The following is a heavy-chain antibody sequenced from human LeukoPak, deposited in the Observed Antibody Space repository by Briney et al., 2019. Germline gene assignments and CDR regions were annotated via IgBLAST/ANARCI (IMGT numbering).Heavy chain of an antibody. Sequence: SVKVSCKASGGTFSSYAISWVRQAPGQGPEWMGRIIPIFGTANYAQKFQGRVTITTDESTSTAYMELSSLRSEDTAVYYCARTEVYYDSSGYYYAAFDYWGQGTLVTVSS. V-gene: IGHV1-69*05. CDR2: IIPIFGTA. CDR1: GGTFSSYA. CDR3: ARTEVYYDSSGYYYAAFDY. J-gene: IGHJ4*02. D-gene: IGHD3-22*01.